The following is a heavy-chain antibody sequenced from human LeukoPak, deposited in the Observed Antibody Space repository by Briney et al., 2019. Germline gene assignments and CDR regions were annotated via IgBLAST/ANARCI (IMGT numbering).Heavy chain of an antibody. V-gene: IGHV1-69*01. Sequence: GASVKVSCKASGGTFSSYAISWVRQAPGQGLEWMGGIIPIFGTANYAQKFQGRVTITADESTSTAYMELSSLRSEDTAVYYCARSTMIVSIHWFDPWGQGTLVTVSS. J-gene: IGHJ5*02. CDR1: GGTFSSYA. D-gene: IGHD3-22*01. CDR3: ARSTMIVSIHWFDP. CDR2: IIPIFGTA.